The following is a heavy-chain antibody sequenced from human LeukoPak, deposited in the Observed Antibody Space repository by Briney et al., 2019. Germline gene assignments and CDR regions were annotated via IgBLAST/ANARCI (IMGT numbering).Heavy chain of an antibody. CDR1: GFTFSNYG. Sequence: PGGSLRLSCAASGFTFSNYGMHWVRQAPGKGLEWVAFIRYDGSNKYYADSVKGRFTISRDNSKNTLYLQMNSLRAEDTAVYYCAKDYGGGYFDLLGALGYWGQGTLVTVSS. CDR2: IRYDGSNK. D-gene: IGHD3-9*01. CDR3: AKDYGGGYFDLLGALGY. J-gene: IGHJ4*02. V-gene: IGHV3-30*02.